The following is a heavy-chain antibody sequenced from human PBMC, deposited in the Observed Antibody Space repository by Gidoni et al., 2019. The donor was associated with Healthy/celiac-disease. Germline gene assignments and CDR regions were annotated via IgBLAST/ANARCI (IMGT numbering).Heavy chain of an antibody. V-gene: IGHV3-23*01. Sequence: EVQLSEYGGGLVQPGGSLRLSCAASGFTFSSYAMSWVRQAPGKGLEWVSGISGSGSSTYYADSVKGRFTISRDNSKNMLYLQMNSLRAEDTAVYYCAKSGGYSYAYYFDHWGQGTLVTVSS. J-gene: IGHJ4*02. D-gene: IGHD5-18*01. CDR1: GFTFSSYA. CDR2: ISGSGSST. CDR3: AKSGGYSYAYYFDH.